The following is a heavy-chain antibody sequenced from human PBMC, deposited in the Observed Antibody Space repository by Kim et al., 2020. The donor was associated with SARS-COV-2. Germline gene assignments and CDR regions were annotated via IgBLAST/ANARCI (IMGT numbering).Heavy chain of an antibody. Sequence: TYYNPSLKSRVTISVDTSKNQFSLKLSSVTAADTAVYYCARYGAVAGVDYWGQGTLVTVSS. J-gene: IGHJ4*02. CDR2: T. V-gene: IGHV4-39*01. D-gene: IGHD6-19*01. CDR3: ARYGAVAGVDY.